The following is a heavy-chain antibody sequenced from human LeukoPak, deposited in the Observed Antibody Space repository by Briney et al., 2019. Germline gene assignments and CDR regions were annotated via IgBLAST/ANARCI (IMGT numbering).Heavy chain of an antibody. CDR3: AKGGSSWSYYLDY. CDR2: ISASAGTT. J-gene: IGHJ4*02. D-gene: IGHD6-13*01. CDR1: RFTFSNYA. Sequence: GGSLRLPCAAPRFTFSNYAMTWVRQTPGKGLEWVSAISASAGTTYYADSVKGRFTISRDNSKNTLYLQMNSLRSDDTALYYCAKGGSSWSYYLDYWGQGTLVTVSS. V-gene: IGHV3-23*01.